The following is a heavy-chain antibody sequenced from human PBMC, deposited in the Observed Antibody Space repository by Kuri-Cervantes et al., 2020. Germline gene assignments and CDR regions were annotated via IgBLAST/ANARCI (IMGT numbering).Heavy chain of an antibody. CDR3: ARAWSYYYYYMDV. J-gene: IGHJ6*03. Sequence: GSLRLSCAVYGGSFSGYYWSWIRQPPGKGLEWIGEINHSGSTNYNPSLKSRVTISVDTSKNQFSLKLSSVTAADTAVYYCARAWSYYYYYMDVWGKGTTVTVSS. CDR2: INHSGST. V-gene: IGHV4-34*01. D-gene: IGHD3-3*01. CDR1: GGSFSGYY.